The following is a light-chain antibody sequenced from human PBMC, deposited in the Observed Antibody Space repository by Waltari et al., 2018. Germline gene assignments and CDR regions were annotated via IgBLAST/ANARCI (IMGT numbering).Light chain of an antibody. Sequence: EIVLTQSPGTLSLSPGERATLSCGASQSVSSTYLAWYQQKPGQAPRLLIYGTSSRATGIPARFSGSGSGTDFTLTISSLEPEDFAVYYCQHRDHWPPDATFGPGTKVDV. CDR2: GTS. V-gene: IGKV3D-20*02. CDR1: QSVSSTY. CDR3: QHRDHWPPDAT. J-gene: IGKJ3*01.